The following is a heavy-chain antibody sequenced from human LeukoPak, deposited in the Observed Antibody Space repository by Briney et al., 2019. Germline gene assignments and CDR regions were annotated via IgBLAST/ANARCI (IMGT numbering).Heavy chain of an antibody. CDR3: ARGAPHYYFDY. Sequence: PSQTLSLTCTVSGGSISSGSYYWSWIRQPAGKGLEWIGRIYTSGSTNYNPSLKSRVTISVDTSKNQFSLKLSSVTAADTAVYYCARGAPHYYFDYWGQGTLVTVSS. CDR2: IYTSGST. CDR1: GGSISSGSYY. V-gene: IGHV4-61*02. J-gene: IGHJ4*02.